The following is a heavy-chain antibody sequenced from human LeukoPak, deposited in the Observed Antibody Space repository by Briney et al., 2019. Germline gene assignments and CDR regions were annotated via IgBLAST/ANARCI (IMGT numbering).Heavy chain of an antibody. CDR1: GGSISSYY. V-gene: IGHV4-34*01. CDR3: ARGRGTGPFDY. J-gene: IGHJ4*02. CDR2: INHSGST. D-gene: IGHD1-1*01. Sequence: PSETLSLTCTVSGGSISSYYWSWIRQPPGKGLEWIGEINHSGSTNYNPSLKSRVTISVDTSKNQFSLKLSSVTAADTAVYYCARGRGTGPFDYWGQGTLVTVSS.